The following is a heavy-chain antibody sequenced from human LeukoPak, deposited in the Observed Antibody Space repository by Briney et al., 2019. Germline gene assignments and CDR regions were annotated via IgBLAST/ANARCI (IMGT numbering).Heavy chain of an antibody. CDR1: GGSISSYY. V-gene: IGHV4-39*07. Sequence: SETLSLTCTVSGGSISSYYWGWIRQPPGKGLEWIGSIYYSGSTYYNPSLMSRVTISVDTSKNQFSLKLSSVTAADTAVYYCARESTMVRGVPSDYWGQGTLVTVSS. J-gene: IGHJ4*02. CDR2: IYYSGST. CDR3: ARESTMVRGVPSDY. D-gene: IGHD3-10*01.